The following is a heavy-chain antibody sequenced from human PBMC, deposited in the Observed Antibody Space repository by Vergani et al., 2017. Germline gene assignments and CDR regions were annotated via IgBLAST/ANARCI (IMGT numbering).Heavy chain of an antibody. V-gene: IGHV3-30-3*01. D-gene: IGHD2-2*02. CDR2: ISFDGTNE. CDR1: GFALNRHA. J-gene: IGHJ4*02. Sequence: QVQLVESGGGVVQPGTSLRLSCVVSGFALNRHAMYWVRQAPGKGLEWVVGISFDGTNEYYPDLVKGRFTISGDIAKNTLYLQVRSLRLEDTGVYHCVRDRGLCAGGRCYTEAWDYWGQGTPVTVSS. CDR3: VRDRGLCAGGRCYTEAWDY.